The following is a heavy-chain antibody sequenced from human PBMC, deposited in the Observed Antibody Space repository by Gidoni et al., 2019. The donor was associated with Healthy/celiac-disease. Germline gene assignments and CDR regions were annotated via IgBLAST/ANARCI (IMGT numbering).Heavy chain of an antibody. CDR1: GYSISSGYY. J-gene: IGHJ4*02. CDR3: AREVIGSSGYYPADY. CDR2: IYHSGST. D-gene: IGHD3-22*01. V-gene: IGHV4-38-2*02. Sequence: QVQLQESGPGLVKPSETLSLTCTVSGYSISSGYYWGWIRQPPGKGLEWIGSIYHSGSTYYNPSLKSRVTISVDTSKNQFSLKLSSVTAADTAVYYCAREVIGSSGYYPADYWGQGTLVTVSS.